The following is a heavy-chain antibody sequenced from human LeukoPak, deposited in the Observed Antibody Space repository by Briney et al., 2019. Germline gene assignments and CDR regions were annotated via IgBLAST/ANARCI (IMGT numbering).Heavy chain of an antibody. CDR3: ASEVIAAVGNFDI. D-gene: IGHD6-13*01. J-gene: IGHJ3*02. CDR1: GGSISSYY. CDR2: IYYSGST. Sequence: SETLSLTCTVSGGSISSYYWSWIRQPPGKGLEWIGYIYYSGSTNYNPSLKSRVTISVDTSKNQFSLKLNSVTAADTAVYYCASEVIAAVGNFDIWGQGTMVTVSS. V-gene: IGHV4-59*01.